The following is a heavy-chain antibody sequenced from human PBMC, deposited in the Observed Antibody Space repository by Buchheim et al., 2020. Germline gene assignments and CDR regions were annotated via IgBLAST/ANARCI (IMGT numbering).Heavy chain of an antibody. CDR2: IYYSGIT. J-gene: IGHJ5*02. Sequence: QLQLQESGPGLVKPSETLSLACTVSGASINSPMNYWDWIRQPPGKGLEWIGSIYYSGITYYNPSLKSRVTTSVDTSKNQFSLKLTSVTAADTAVYYCARLLHGSERRFDPWGQGTL. D-gene: IGHD3-10*01. V-gene: IGHV4-39*01. CDR3: ARLLHGSERRFDP. CDR1: GASINSPMNY.